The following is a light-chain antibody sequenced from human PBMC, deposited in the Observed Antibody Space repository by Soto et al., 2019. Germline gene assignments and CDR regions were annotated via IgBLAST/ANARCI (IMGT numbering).Light chain of an antibody. CDR1: QSVLYSSNNKNY. CDR2: WAS. J-gene: IGKJ5*01. V-gene: IGKV4-1*01. Sequence: DSVITNFQKNLAVSLGERATINCKSSQSVLYSSNNKNYLAWYQHKPGQPPKLLLYWASMRESGVPDRISGSGSGTDFTLTISSLEPEDSAVYYCQQRHMWPITFGQGTRLEI. CDR3: QQRHMWPIT.